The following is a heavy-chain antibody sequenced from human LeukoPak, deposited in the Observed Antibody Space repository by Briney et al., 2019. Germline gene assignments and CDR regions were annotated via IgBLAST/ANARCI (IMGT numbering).Heavy chain of an antibody. CDR2: INHSGST. CDR3: ARFRMDYYDSSGYYYDAFDI. CDR1: GGSFSGYY. J-gene: IGHJ3*02. V-gene: IGHV4-34*01. D-gene: IGHD3-22*01. Sequence: SETLSLTCVVYGGSFSGYYWSWIRQPPGKGLEWSGEINHSGSTNYNPSPKSRATISVDTSKNQFSLKLSSVTAADTAVYYCARFRMDYYDSSGYYYDAFDIWSQGTMVTVSS.